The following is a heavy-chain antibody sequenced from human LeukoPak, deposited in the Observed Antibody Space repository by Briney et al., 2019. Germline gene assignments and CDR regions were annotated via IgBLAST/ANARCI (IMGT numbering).Heavy chain of an antibody. CDR1: GYTFTSYY. Sequence: GASVKVSCKASGYTFTSYYMHWVRQAPGQGLEWMGIINPSGGSTSYAQKFQGRVTMTRDTSTSTVYMELSSLRSEDTAVYYCARGIWAIVVVPAAIGYFDYWGQGTLVTVSS. J-gene: IGHJ4*02. CDR2: INPSGGST. V-gene: IGHV1-46*01. CDR3: ARGIWAIVVVPAAIGYFDY. D-gene: IGHD2-2*01.